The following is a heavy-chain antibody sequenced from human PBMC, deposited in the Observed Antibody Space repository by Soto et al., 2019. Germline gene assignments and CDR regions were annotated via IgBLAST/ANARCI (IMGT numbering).Heavy chain of an antibody. CDR1: GGSISSGSYS. CDR3: ARDGDRYSFDY. J-gene: IGHJ4*02. D-gene: IGHD7-27*01. CDR2: IYHSGST. V-gene: IGHV4-30-2*01. Sequence: SETLSLTCAVSGGSISSGSYSWSWIRQPPGKGLEWIGYIYHSGSTYYNPSLKSRVTISVDRSKNQFSLKLSSVTAADTAVYYCARDGDRYSFDYWGQGTLVTVSS.